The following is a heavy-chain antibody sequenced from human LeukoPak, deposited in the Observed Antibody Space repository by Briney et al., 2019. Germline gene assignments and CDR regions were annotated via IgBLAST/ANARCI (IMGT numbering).Heavy chain of an antibody. D-gene: IGHD6-19*01. J-gene: IGHJ4*02. CDR2: IYSGGST. CDR1: GFTVSSNY. Sequence: PGGSLRLSCAASGFTVSSNYMSWVRQAPGKGLEWVSVIYSGGSTYYADSVKGRFTISRDNSKNTLYLQMNSLRAEDTAVYYCASYGLMAVAGTRDYWGQGTLVTVSS. CDR3: ASYGLMAVAGTRDY. V-gene: IGHV3-66*01.